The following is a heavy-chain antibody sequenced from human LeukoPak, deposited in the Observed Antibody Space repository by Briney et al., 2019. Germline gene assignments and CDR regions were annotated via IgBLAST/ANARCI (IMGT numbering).Heavy chain of an antibody. CDR3: ARIDGDYDY. V-gene: IGHV2-70*11. CDR1: GFSLSTSGMC. Sequence: SGPTLVNPTQTLTLTCTFSGFSLSTSGMCVSWIRQPPGKALEWLARIDWDDDKYYSTSLNTRLTISKDTSKNQVVLTMTNMDPVDTATYYCARIDGDYDYWGQGTLVTVSS. CDR2: IDWDDDK. J-gene: IGHJ4*02. D-gene: IGHD4-17*01.